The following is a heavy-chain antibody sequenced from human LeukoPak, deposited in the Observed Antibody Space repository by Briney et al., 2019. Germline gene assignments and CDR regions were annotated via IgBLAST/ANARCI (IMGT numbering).Heavy chain of an antibody. CDR2: FDPEDGET. CDR3: ATARDYYDSSGYSYYLDY. J-gene: IGHJ4*02. D-gene: IGHD3-22*01. CDR1: GYTLTELS. V-gene: IGHV1-24*01. Sequence: ASVTVSCTVSGYTLTELSMHWVRQAPGKGLEWMGGFDPEDGETIYAQKFQGRVTMTEDTSTDTAYMELSSLRSEDTAVYYCATARDYYDSSGYSYYLDYWGQGTLVTVSS.